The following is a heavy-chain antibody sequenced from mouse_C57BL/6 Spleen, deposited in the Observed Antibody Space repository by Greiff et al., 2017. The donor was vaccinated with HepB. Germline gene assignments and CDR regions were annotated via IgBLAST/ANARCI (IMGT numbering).Heavy chain of an antibody. V-gene: IGHV5-17*01. CDR1: GFTFSDYG. D-gene: IGHD2-4*01. Sequence: EVKLMESGGGLVKPGGSLKLSCAASGFTFSDYGMHWVRQAPEKGLEWVAYISSGSSTIYYADTVKGRFTISRDNAKNTLFLQMTSLRSEDTAMYYCATYDYDVYFDYWGQGTTLTVSS. J-gene: IGHJ2*01. CDR3: ATYDYDVYFDY. CDR2: ISSGSSTI.